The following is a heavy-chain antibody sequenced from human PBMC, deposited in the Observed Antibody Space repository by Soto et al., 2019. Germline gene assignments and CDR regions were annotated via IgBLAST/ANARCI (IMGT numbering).Heavy chain of an antibody. CDR1: GDSITTDVYS. CDR3: AREAWESNFDF. V-gene: IGHV4-30-2*01. Sequence: ASETLSLTCNVSGDSITTDVYSWSWIRQPPGKGLEWIGYIYHTGTAYYNPSLKSRVTLSVDRSKNQFSLSLSSMTAADTAVYYCAREAWESNFDFWGPGT. CDR2: IYHTGTA. D-gene: IGHD1-26*01. J-gene: IGHJ4*02.